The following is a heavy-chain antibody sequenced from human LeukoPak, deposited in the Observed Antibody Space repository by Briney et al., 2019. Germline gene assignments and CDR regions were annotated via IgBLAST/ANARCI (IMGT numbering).Heavy chain of an antibody. J-gene: IGHJ4*02. CDR3: AREAVHYGSGSLDY. Sequence: SDTLSLTCTVSGGSFSRYYRSWIRQPAGKGLEWMRRIHSSGSTNYSPSLKSRVTMLLDTSKNQFSLELSSVTAADTAVYYCAREAVHYGSGSLDYWGQGALVTVSS. CDR2: IHSSGST. D-gene: IGHD3-10*01. V-gene: IGHV4-4*07. CDR1: GGSFSRYY.